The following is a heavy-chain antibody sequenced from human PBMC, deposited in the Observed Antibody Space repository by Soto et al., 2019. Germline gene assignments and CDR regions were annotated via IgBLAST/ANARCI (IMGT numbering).Heavy chain of an antibody. CDR2: INHSGST. J-gene: IGHJ6*02. CDR3: ARGRAWIQLPGIRYYYYGIDV. Sequence: PSETLSLTCAVYGGSFSGYYWSWIRQPPGKGLEWIGEINHSGSTNYNPSLKSRVTISVDTSKNQFSLKLSSVTAADTAVYYCARGRAWIQLPGIRYYYYGIDVWGQGATVTVSS. V-gene: IGHV4-34*01. CDR1: GGSFSGYY. D-gene: IGHD5-18*01.